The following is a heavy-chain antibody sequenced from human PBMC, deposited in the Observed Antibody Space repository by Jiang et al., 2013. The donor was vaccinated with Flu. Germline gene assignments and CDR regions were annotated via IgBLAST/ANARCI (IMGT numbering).Heavy chain of an antibody. Sequence: GAEVKKPGASVKVSCKASGYTFTSYDINWVRQATRQGLEWMGWMNPNSGNTGYAQKFQGRVTMTRNTSISTAYMELSSLRSEDTAVYYCARGITPGGDYYYYYGMDVWGQGTTVTVSS. J-gene: IGHJ6*02. CDR2: MNPNSGNT. CDR1: GYTFTSYD. CDR3: ARGITPGGDYYYYYGMDV. V-gene: IGHV1-8*01. D-gene: IGHD3-16*01.